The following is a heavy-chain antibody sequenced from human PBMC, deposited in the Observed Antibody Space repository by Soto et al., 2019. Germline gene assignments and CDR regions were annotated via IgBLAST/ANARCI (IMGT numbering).Heavy chain of an antibody. Sequence: QPGGSLRLSCAASGFTFSSYAMSWVRQAPGKGLEWVSAISGSGGSTYYADSVKGRFTIPRDNSKNTLYLQMNSLRAEDTAVYYCAKDRQMATINHYFDYWGQGTLVTVSS. CDR2: ISGSGGST. J-gene: IGHJ4*02. CDR3: AKDRQMATINHYFDY. CDR1: GFTFSSYA. V-gene: IGHV3-23*01. D-gene: IGHD5-12*01.